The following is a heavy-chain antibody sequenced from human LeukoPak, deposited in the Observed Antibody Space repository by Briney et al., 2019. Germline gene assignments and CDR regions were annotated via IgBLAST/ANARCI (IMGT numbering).Heavy chain of an antibody. Sequence: SETLSLTCAVSGGSISSTIHYWAWIRQSPGKGLEWIGSMYYSGSTYYNSSIKSRVTLSLDRSESQFSLKLRSVTAADTAVYYCARYGLLGISEINGFDLWGQGTMVTVSS. V-gene: IGHV4-39*07. D-gene: IGHD2-15*01. CDR2: MYYSGST. CDR3: ARYGLLGISEINGFDL. J-gene: IGHJ3*01. CDR1: GGSISSTIHY.